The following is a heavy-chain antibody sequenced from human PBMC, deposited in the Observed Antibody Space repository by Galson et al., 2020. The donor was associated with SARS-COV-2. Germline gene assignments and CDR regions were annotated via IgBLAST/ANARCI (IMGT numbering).Heavy chain of an antibody. CDR2: MYYTGIT. CDR1: RDSITSRRSH. J-gene: IGHJ4*02. CDR3: VRLGSGSYGGRLCDY. Sequence: SEPLSLTCTVSRDSITSRRSHWGWIRQPPAAGLERLGSMYYTGITYYNPSLKSRVTISGDTSRNQFSLKMRSVTAADTAVYYCVRLGSGSYGGRLCDYWGRGALVIVSS. V-gene: IGHV4-39*01. D-gene: IGHD6-19*01.